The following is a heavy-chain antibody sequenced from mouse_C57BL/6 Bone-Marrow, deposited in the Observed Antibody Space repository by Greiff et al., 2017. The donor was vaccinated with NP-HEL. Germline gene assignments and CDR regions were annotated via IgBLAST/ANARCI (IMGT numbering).Heavy chain of an antibody. Sequence: DVQLQESGPELVKPGASVKISCKASGYSFTGYYMNWVKQSPEKSLEWIGEINPSTGGTTYNQKFKAKATLTVDKSSSTAYMQLKSLTSEDSAVYYCARTPLYGSSSYAMDYWGQGTSVTVSS. CDR2: INPSTGGT. V-gene: IGHV1-42*01. D-gene: IGHD1-1*01. CDR1: GYSFTGYY. J-gene: IGHJ4*01. CDR3: ARTPLYGSSSYAMDY.